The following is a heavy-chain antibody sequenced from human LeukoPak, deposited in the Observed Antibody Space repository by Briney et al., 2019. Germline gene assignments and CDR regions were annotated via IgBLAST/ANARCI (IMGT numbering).Heavy chain of an antibody. CDR2: ISSSGSTI. CDR3: ARGPYGDLTGYYYYMDV. Sequence: GGSLRLSCAASGFTFSSYEMNWVRQAPGKGLEWVSYISSSGSTIYYADSVKGRFTISRDNAKNSLYLQMNSLRAEDTAVYYCARGPYGDLTGYYYYMDVWGKGTTVTISS. J-gene: IGHJ6*03. V-gene: IGHV3-48*03. CDR1: GFTFSSYE. D-gene: IGHD4-17*01.